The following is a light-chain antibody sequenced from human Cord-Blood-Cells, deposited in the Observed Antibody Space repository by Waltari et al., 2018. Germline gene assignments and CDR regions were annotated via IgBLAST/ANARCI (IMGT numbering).Light chain of an antibody. CDR1: SSDVGGYNY. V-gene: IGLV2-14*01. Sequence: QSALTQPASVSGSPGQSITISCTGTSSDVGGYNYVSWYQQHPGKAPKLMIYDVSNRPSGVSNRFSGSKSGNTASLTISGLQADDEADYYCSSYTSSSTRKVFGTGTKVTVL. CDR3: SSYTSSSTRKV. CDR2: DVS. J-gene: IGLJ1*01.